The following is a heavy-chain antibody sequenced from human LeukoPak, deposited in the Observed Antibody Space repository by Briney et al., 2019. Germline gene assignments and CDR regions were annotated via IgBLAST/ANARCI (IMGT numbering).Heavy chain of an antibody. Sequence: PGGCLRLSCAASGFAFSSYEMNWVRQAPGKGLEWVSYISSSGSTIYYADSVKGRFTISRDNAKNSLYLQMNSLRAEDTAVYYCARETETRFDPWGQGTLVTVSS. CDR2: ISSSGSTI. V-gene: IGHV3-48*03. CDR1: GFAFSSYE. D-gene: IGHD2-21*02. CDR3: ARETETRFDP. J-gene: IGHJ5*02.